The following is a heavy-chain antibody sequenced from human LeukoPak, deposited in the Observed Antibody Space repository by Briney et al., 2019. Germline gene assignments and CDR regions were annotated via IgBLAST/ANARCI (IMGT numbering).Heavy chain of an antibody. CDR3: ARDRNYFHSSGWTPFDY. Sequence: SETLSLTCTVSSDSITTYYWSWIRQPAGKGLEWIGRIYSSGSTNYNPSLKSRVTMSVDTSKRQLSRNLSSVTAADTAVYYCARDRNYFHSSGWTPFDYWGQGTLVTVSS. D-gene: IGHD3-22*01. CDR1: SDSITTYY. CDR2: IYSSGST. V-gene: IGHV4-4*07. J-gene: IGHJ4*02.